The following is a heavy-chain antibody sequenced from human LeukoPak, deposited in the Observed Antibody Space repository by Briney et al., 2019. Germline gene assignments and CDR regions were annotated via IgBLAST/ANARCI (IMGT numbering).Heavy chain of an antibody. V-gene: IGHV3-21*01. Sequence: PGGSLRLSCAASGFTFSSYSMNWVRQAPGKGLEWVSSISSSSYIYYADSVKGRFTISRDNAKNSLYLQMNSLRAEDTAVYYCALDYVWGRDLDVWGQGTTVTVSS. CDR3: ALDYVWGRDLDV. CDR2: ISSSSYI. D-gene: IGHD3-16*01. J-gene: IGHJ6*02. CDR1: GFTFSSYS.